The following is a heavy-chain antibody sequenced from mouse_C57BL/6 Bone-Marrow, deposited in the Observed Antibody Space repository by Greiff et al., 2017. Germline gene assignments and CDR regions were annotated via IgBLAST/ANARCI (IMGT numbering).Heavy chain of an antibody. Sequence: VQLKESGPGLVQPSQSLSITCTVSGFSLTSYGVHWVRQSPGKGLEWLGVIWRGGSTDYNAAFMSRLSITKDNSKSQVFFKMNSLQADDTAIYYCAKGRGLLRNWYFDVWGTGTTVTVSS. J-gene: IGHJ1*03. V-gene: IGHV2-5*01. CDR3: AKGRGLLRNWYFDV. CDR1: GFSLTSYG. CDR2: IWRGGST. D-gene: IGHD2-3*01.